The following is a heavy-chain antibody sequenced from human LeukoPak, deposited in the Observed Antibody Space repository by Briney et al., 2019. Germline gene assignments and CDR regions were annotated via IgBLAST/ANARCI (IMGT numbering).Heavy chain of an antibody. J-gene: IGHJ4*02. CDR2: INAGNGDT. Sequence: ASVKVSCKASGYTFATYAMHWVRQAPGQRLEWMGWINAGNGDTKYSQKFQGRVTITRDTSASTAYMELSSLRSEDTAVYYCATKDTAMVVDDYFDYWGQGTLVTVSS. V-gene: IGHV1-3*01. D-gene: IGHD5-18*01. CDR1: GYTFATYA. CDR3: ATKDTAMVVDDYFDY.